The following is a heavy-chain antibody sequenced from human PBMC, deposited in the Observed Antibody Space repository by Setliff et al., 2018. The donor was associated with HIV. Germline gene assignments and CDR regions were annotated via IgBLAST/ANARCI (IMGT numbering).Heavy chain of an antibody. Sequence: ASVKVSCKASGYIFTSYGITWVRQAPGQGLEWMGWISAYSGNTNYAQKLQGRVTMTTDTSTNTAYMELRSLSSDDTAVYYCARDQKYFYDSSGDVFDIWGQGTMVTVS. V-gene: IGHV1-18*01. J-gene: IGHJ3*02. CDR3: ARDQKYFYDSSGDVFDI. CDR1: GYIFTSYG. CDR2: ISAYSGNT. D-gene: IGHD3-22*01.